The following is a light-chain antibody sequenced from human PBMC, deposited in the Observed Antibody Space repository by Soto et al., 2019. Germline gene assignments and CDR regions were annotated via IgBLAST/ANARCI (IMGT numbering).Light chain of an antibody. V-gene: IGLV1-40*01. J-gene: IGLJ2*01. Sequence: QSVLTQPPSVSGAPGQRVTISCTGSSSNIGAGYDVHWYQQLPGTAPKLLIYGNSNRPSGVPDRSSGSKSGTSASLAITGLQAEDEADYYCQSYDSSLSENVVFGGGTKLTVL. CDR2: GNS. CDR1: SSNIGAGYD. CDR3: QSYDSSLSENVV.